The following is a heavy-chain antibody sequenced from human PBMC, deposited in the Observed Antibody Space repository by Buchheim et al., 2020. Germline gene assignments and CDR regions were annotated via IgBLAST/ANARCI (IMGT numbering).Heavy chain of an antibody. CDR3: ARDQPHYYGSGSYLSTYYYYYGMDV. CDR1: GFTFSSYS. J-gene: IGHJ6*02. Sequence: EVQLVESGGGLVQPGGSLRLSCAASGFTFSSYSMNWVRQAPGKGLERVSYISSSSSTIYYADSVKGRFTISRDNAKNSLYLQMNSLRAEDTAVYYCARDQPHYYGSGSYLSTYYYYYGMDVWGQGTT. CDR2: ISSSSSTI. V-gene: IGHV3-48*04. D-gene: IGHD3-10*01.